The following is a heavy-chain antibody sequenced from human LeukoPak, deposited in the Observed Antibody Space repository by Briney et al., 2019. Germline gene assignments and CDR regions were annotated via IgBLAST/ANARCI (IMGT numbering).Heavy chain of an antibody. CDR3: FFEY. CDR2: IDPSNSNI. J-gene: IGHJ4*02. V-gene: IGHV5-10-1*01. Sequence: PGESLKISGRRSGYNFATYWISWAGQMPGKGLEWMGRIDPSNSNINYSPSFQGQVTISADKSISTAYLQWRSLKASDTAIYYCFFEYWGQGTLVTVSS. CDR1: GYNFATYW.